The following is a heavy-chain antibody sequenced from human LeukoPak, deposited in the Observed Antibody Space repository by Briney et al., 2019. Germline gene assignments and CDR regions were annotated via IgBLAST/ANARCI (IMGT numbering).Heavy chain of an antibody. D-gene: IGHD3-22*01. V-gene: IGHV5-51*01. CDR1: GYSFTTYW. Sequence: GESLKISCKGSGYSFTTYWIGWVRQLLGKGLEWMGIIYPGDSDTRYSPSFQGQVSFSADKSTSTAYLQWSSLKASDTAIYYCARRGVVTSSEGFFDYWGQGTLVSVSS. CDR3: ARRGVVTSSEGFFDY. J-gene: IGHJ4*02. CDR2: IYPGDSDT.